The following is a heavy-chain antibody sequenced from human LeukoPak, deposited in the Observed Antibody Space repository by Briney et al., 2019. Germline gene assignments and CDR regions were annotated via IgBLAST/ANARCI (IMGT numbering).Heavy chain of an antibody. D-gene: IGHD2-15*01. Sequence: GGSLRLSCEAPGFTFSSYGMHWVRQAPGGGLEWVAVISYDGSDKKYGDSAKGRFTISRDNSKNTLYLQMNSLRAEDTAVYYCTRGGRSFGGMDVWGQGTTVTVSS. CDR1: GFTFSSYG. J-gene: IGHJ6*02. V-gene: IGHV3-30*03. CDR3: TRGGRSFGGMDV. CDR2: ISYDGSDK.